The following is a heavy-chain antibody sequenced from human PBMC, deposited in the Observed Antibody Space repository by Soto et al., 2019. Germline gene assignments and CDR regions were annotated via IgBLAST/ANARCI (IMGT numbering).Heavy chain of an antibody. CDR3: ARTTIFGVVIISGNWFDP. J-gene: IGHJ5*02. CDR1: GYTFTSYG. D-gene: IGHD3-3*01. Sequence: ASVKVSCKASGYTFTSYGISWVRQAPGQGLEWMGWISAYNGNTNYAQKLQGRVTMTTDTSTSTAYMELRSLRSDDTAVYYCARTTIFGVVIISGNWFDPWVQGTLVTVSS. CDR2: ISAYNGNT. V-gene: IGHV1-18*04.